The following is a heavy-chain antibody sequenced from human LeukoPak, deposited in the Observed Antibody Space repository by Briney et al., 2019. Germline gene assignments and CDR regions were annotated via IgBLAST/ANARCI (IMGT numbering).Heavy chain of an antibody. J-gene: IGHJ6*02. CDR3: ARDRHYYDSSGYYYYYGMDV. D-gene: IGHD3-22*01. CDR2: IYYSGST. Sequence: SETLSLTCTVSGGSISSYYWSWIRQPPGKGLEWIGYIYYSGSTNYNPSLKSRVTISVDTSKNQFSLKLSSVIAADTAVYYCARDRHYYDSSGYYYYYGMDVWGQGNTVTVSS. CDR1: GGSISSYY. V-gene: IGHV4-59*01.